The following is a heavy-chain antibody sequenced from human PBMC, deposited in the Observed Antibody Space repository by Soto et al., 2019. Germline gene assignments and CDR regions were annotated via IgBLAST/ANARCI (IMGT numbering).Heavy chain of an antibody. CDR2: INAGNGNT. Sequence: QVQLVQSGAEEKKPGASVKVSCKASGYTFTGYAMHWVRQAPRQRLEWMGWINAGNGNTKYSQKFQGRVTITRDTSASTAYLELNSLRSEDTAVYYCARAVAVPADFDYWGQGTLVTVSS. D-gene: IGHD6-19*01. CDR1: GYTFTGYA. J-gene: IGHJ4*02. V-gene: IGHV1-3*05. CDR3: ARAVAVPADFDY.